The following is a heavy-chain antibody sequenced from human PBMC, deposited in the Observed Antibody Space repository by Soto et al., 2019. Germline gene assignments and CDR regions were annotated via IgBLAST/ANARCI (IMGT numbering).Heavy chain of an antibody. D-gene: IGHD4-17*01. Sequence: PGESLKISCKGSGYSFTSYWIGWVRQMPGKGLEWMGIIYPGDSDTRYSPSFQGQVTISADKSISTAYLQWSSLKASDTAMYYCARAGGVTTVRTGYYYYGMDVRGQRTTVTVSS. J-gene: IGHJ6*02. CDR2: IYPGDSDT. CDR1: GYSFTSYW. V-gene: IGHV5-51*01. CDR3: ARAGGVTTVRTGYYYYGMDV.